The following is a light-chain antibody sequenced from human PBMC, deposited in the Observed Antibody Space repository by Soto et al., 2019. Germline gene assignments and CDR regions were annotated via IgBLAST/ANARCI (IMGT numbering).Light chain of an antibody. CDR1: QSVRSY. CDR2: DTS. CDR3: QQRSNWPLVT. J-gene: IGKJ3*01. Sequence: EIVLTQSPATLSLSPGERATLSCRASQSVRSYLAWYQQKPGQPPRLLIYDTSNRATGIPARFSDSGYGTDFTLTISSLDPEDFAVYYCQQRSNWPLVTFGPGTRVDIK. V-gene: IGKV3-11*01.